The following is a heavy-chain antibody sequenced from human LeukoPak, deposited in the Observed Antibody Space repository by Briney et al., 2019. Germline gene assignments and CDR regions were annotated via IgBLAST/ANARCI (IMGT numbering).Heavy chain of an antibody. CDR3: ANGGDSSSWFSFDY. Sequence: GGSLRLSCAASEFTFDDYAMHWVRQAPGKGLEWVSLISGDGGSTYYADSVKGRFTISRDNSKNSLYLQMNSLRTEDTALYYCANGGDSSSWFSFDYWGQGTLVTVSS. D-gene: IGHD6-13*01. CDR1: EFTFDDYA. V-gene: IGHV3-43*02. J-gene: IGHJ4*02. CDR2: ISGDGGST.